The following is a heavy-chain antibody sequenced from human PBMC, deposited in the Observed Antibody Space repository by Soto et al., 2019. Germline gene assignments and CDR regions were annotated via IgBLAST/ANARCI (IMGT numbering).Heavy chain of an antibody. CDR1: GYSFTSYW. V-gene: IGHV5-51*01. J-gene: IGHJ6*02. Sequence: GESLKISFKGSGYSFTSYWIGWVRQMPGKGLEWMGIIYPGDSDTRYSPSFQGQVTISADKSISTAYLQWSSLKASDTAMYYCARQAYDFWSGLSFYYYYYGMDVWGQGTTVTVSS. D-gene: IGHD3-3*01. CDR2: IYPGDSDT. CDR3: ARQAYDFWSGLSFYYYYYGMDV.